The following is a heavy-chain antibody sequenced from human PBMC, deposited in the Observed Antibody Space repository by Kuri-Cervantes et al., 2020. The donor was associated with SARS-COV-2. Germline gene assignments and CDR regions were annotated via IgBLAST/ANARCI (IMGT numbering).Heavy chain of an antibody. D-gene: IGHD2-21*01. CDR1: GFTFSSYG. J-gene: IGHJ4*02. CDR3: ARLGSDVDY. V-gene: IGHV3-33*01. Sequence: LSLTCAASGFTFSSYGMHWVRQAPGKGLEWVAVIWYDGSNKYYADSVKGRFTISRDNSKNTLYLQMNSLRAEDTAVYYCARLGSDVDYWGQGTLVTVSS. CDR2: IWYDGSNK.